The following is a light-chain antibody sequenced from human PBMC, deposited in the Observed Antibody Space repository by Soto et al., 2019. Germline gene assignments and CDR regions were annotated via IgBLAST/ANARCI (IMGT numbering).Light chain of an antibody. J-gene: IGKJ3*01. CDR1: QSVSSSS. Sequence: EIVLTQSPGTLSLSPGERATLSCRASQSVSSSSLAWYQHKPGQAPRLLIYGASSRATGIPDRFSGSGSGKDFTLTISRLEPEDFAVYYCQQYGSSFTFGPGTKVDI. CDR2: GAS. CDR3: QQYGSSFT. V-gene: IGKV3-20*01.